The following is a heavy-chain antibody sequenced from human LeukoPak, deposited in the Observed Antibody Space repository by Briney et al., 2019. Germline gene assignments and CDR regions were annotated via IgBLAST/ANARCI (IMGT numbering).Heavy chain of an antibody. CDR1: GFTFRTYW. D-gene: IGHD6-6*01. CDR2: INEDGSIT. CDR3: VRDQTIDSRPGPSDPFDV. Sequence: GGSLRLPRAVSGFTFRTYWMHWVRQVPGEGLVWVSRINEDGSITNYADSAKGRFTISRNNGRNSLYLQMNNLRADDTAIYYCVRDQTIDSRPGPSDPFDVWGQGTIVTVSS. J-gene: IGHJ3*01. V-gene: IGHV3-74*01.